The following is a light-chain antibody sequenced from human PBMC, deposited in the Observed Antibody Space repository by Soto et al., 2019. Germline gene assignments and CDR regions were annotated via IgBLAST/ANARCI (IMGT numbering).Light chain of an antibody. V-gene: IGLV2-14*01. Sequence: SVLTQPAALSGSPEQSITISCTPPSSNVGGYNYVSWYQQRPGKAPKLMIYDVSNRPSGVSNRFSGSKSGNTASLTISGLQAEDEADYYCSSYTSSSGYVFGTGTKVTVL. J-gene: IGLJ1*01. CDR3: SSYTSSSGYV. CDR1: SSNVGGYNY. CDR2: DVS.